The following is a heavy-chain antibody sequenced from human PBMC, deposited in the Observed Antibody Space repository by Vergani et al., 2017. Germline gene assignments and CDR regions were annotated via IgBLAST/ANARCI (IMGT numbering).Heavy chain of an antibody. CDR1: GITFKNAW. J-gene: IGHJ4*01. CDR3: AKGLGSTACHHCYPYFDF. CDR2: IRSKNDGGTA. Sequence: EVQVVESGGGLIKPGGSLRLSCVVSGITFKNAWINWVRQAPGKGLEWIGRIRSKNDGGTADYAAPLKGRFTISRDDSKDSAFLLVNNLKTEDTAVYFCAKGLGSTACHHCYPYFDFWGPGTLVTVSS. D-gene: IGHD2-2*01. V-gene: IGHV3-15*01.